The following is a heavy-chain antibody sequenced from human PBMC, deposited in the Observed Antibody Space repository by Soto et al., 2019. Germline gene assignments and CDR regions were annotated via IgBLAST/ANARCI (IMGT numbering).Heavy chain of an antibody. CDR2: IIPIPGTA. CDR1: GGTFGSYA. V-gene: IGHV1-69*01. J-gene: IGHJ6*02. D-gene: IGHD2-2*01. CDR3: PRSQGSSTSLEIYYYYYYGMDV. Sequence: QVQLVQSGAEVKKPGSSVKVSCKASGGTFGSYAISWVRQAPGQGLEWMGGIIPIPGTANYAQKFQGRVTIAADDSTSTAYMELSSLRSEDTAVYYCPRSQGSSTSLEIYYYYYYGMDVWGQGTTVTVSS.